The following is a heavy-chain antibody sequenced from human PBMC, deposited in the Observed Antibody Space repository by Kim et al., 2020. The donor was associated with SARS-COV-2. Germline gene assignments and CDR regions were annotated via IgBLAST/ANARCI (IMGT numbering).Heavy chain of an antibody. V-gene: IGHV4-34*01. Sequence: SETLSLTCAVYGGSFSGYYWSWIRQPPGKGLEWIGEINHSGSTNYNPSLKSRVTISVDTSKNQFSLKLSSVTAADTAVYYCARGGLYYYGSGSYYKVRSFDYWGQGTLVTVSS. D-gene: IGHD3-10*01. J-gene: IGHJ4*02. CDR3: ARGGLYYYGSGSYYKVRSFDY. CDR2: INHSGST. CDR1: GGSFSGYY.